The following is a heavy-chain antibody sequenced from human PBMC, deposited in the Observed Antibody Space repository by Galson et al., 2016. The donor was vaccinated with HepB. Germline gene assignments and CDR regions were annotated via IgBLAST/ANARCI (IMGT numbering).Heavy chain of an antibody. CDR1: GGSISSYY. D-gene: IGHD1-26*01. CDR3: ARLKLRGRYLFYGMDV. Sequence: SETLSLTCTVSGGSISSYYWSWIRQPPGKGLEWIGYMFHSGSTNYDSSLKSRVTTSVDMSKNQFFSNLTSVTAADTAVYYCARLKLRGRYLFYGMDVWGQGPTVTVSS. J-gene: IGHJ6*02. CDR2: MFHSGST. V-gene: IGHV4-59*01.